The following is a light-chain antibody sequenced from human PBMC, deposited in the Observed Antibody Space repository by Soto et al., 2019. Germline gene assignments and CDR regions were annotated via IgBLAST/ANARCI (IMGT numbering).Light chain of an antibody. J-gene: IGKJ5*01. Sequence: EIVTTQSPATRSVSPGERATLSGRASQSVSSNLAWYQQKPGQAPRLLIYGTSTRATGIPARFSGSGSGTDFTLTISRLEPEDFAVYYCQQYGSSPLITFGQGTRLEIK. CDR3: QQYGSSPLIT. CDR2: GTS. CDR1: QSVSSN. V-gene: IGKV3-15*01.